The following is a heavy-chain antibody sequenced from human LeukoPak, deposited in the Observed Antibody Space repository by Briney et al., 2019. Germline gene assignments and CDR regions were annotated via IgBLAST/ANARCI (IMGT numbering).Heavy chain of an antibody. V-gene: IGHV3-7*04. Sequence: GGSLRLSCAASGFTFSSYWMSWGRQAPGKGLEWVANIKQDGSEKYYVDSVKGRFTISRDNAKNSLYLQMNSLRAEDTAVYYCARDPMTTVTTPDYWGQGTLVTVSS. CDR1: GFTFSSYW. CDR3: ARDPMTTVTTPDY. CDR2: IKQDGSEK. J-gene: IGHJ4*02. D-gene: IGHD4-17*01.